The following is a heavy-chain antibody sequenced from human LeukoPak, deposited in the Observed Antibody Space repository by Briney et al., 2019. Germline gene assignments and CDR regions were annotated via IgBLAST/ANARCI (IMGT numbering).Heavy chain of an antibody. CDR3: ARWYCTSTSCYYDY. J-gene: IGHJ4*02. Sequence: GGSLRLSCAASGFTVSTNYMSWVRQAPGKGLEWVSIIYNIGTTYYTDSVKGRFTISRDNSKNTLYLQMNSLRAEDTAVYYCARWYCTSTSCYYDYWGQGTLVTVSS. CDR2: IYNIGTT. D-gene: IGHD2-2*01. CDR1: GFTVSTNY. V-gene: IGHV3-53*01.